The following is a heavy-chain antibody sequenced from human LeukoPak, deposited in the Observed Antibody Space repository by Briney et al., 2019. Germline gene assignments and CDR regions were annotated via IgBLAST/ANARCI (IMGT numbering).Heavy chain of an antibody. Sequence: GGSLRLSCAASGFTFSNYAMTCVRQAPGKGLEWVSTVSGSGGSTYYADSVKGRFTISRDNSKATLDLQMNSLRAEDTAVYYCATGRGGVVSVAMDYWGQGTLVTVSS. J-gene: IGHJ4*02. V-gene: IGHV3-23*01. CDR3: ATGRGGVVSVAMDY. CDR1: GFTFSNYA. CDR2: VSGSGGST. D-gene: IGHD2-2*01.